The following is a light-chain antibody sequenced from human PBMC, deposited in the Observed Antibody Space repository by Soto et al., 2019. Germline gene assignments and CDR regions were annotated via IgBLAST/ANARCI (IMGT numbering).Light chain of an antibody. J-gene: IGKJ3*01. CDR1: QSVGSSY. Sequence: EIVLTQSPGTLSLSPGERATLSCTASQSVGSSYLAWYQHKPGQAPRLVIYGSSTRAAGVPDRFSGSGSGTDFTLTISRLEPEDFAVYYCQYYDTSPPGFTFGPGTKVDIK. CDR3: QYYDTSPPGFT. CDR2: GSS. V-gene: IGKV3-20*01.